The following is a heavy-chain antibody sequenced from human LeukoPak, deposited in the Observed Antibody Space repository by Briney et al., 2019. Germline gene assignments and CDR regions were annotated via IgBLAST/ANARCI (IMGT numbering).Heavy chain of an antibody. Sequence: PGGSLRLSCAASGFTFSSYTLHWVRQAPGKGLEWMAVISYDGSNKYYGDSVKGRFTISRDNSKNTLYLQMNSLRAEDTAVYYCARGTGYTYGFTGRERTKSRLDYWGQGTLVTVSS. D-gene: IGHD5-18*01. V-gene: IGHV3-30*04. CDR3: ARGTGYTYGFTGRERTKSRLDY. CDR1: GFTFSSYT. CDR2: ISYDGSNK. J-gene: IGHJ4*02.